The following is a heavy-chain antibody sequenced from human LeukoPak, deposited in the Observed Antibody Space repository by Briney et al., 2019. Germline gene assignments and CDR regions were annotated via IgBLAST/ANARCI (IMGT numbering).Heavy chain of an antibody. V-gene: IGHV3-30*02. CDR3: AKDPMIAVAGTFGFKNRNYYYYGMDV. CDR2: IRYDGSNK. Sequence: PGGSLRLSCAASGFTFSSYGMHWVRHAPGKGLELVAFIRYDGSNKYYADSVKSRFTISRDNSKNTLYLQMNSLRAEDTAVYYCAKDPMIAVAGTFGFKNRNYYYYGMDVWGQGTTVTVSS. CDR1: GFTFSSYG. D-gene: IGHD6-19*01. J-gene: IGHJ6*02.